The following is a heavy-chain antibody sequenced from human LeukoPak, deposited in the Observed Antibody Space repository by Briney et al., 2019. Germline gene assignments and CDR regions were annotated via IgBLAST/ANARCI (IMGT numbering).Heavy chain of an antibody. CDR2: IYTGGNT. J-gene: IGHJ4*02. Sequence: GGSLRLSCAASGFTVDSNYLSWVRQAPGKGLEWVSTIYTGGNTYYAASVKGRFTISRDFSKNTVFLHMNSLRAEDTAMYYCARGDDSGYYDYFDDWGQGALVTVSS. D-gene: IGHD3-22*01. CDR3: ARGDDSGYYDYFDD. V-gene: IGHV3-53*01. CDR1: GFTVDSNY.